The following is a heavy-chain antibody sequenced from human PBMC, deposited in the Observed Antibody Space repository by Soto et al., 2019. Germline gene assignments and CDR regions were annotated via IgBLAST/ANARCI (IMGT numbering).Heavy chain of an antibody. CDR2: ISNDESHK. Sequence: PGGSLRLSCAASGFNFNNYGMHWVRQAPGKGLEWVAIISNDESHKYNSDYVKGQFTNSRDNSKNTLYLQMDGLRAEDTAFYYCGRDVRKLRYLDYWGQGT. J-gene: IGHJ4*02. V-gene: IGHV3-30*03. D-gene: IGHD3-9*01. CDR3: GRDVRKLRYLDY. CDR1: GFNFNNYG.